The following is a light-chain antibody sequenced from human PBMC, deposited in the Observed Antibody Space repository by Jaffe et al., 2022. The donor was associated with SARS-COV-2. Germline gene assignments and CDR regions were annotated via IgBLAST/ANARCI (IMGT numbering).Light chain of an antibody. Sequence: EIVMTQSPATLSVSPGERATLSCRASQSVRSNLAWYQQKPGQAPRLLIYGASTRAAGIPARFSGSGSGTEFTLTISSLQSEDFAVYYCQQYNNWPPWTFGHGTKVDIK. J-gene: IGKJ1*01. CDR2: GAS. V-gene: IGKV3-15*01. CDR3: QQYNNWPPWT. CDR1: QSVRSN.